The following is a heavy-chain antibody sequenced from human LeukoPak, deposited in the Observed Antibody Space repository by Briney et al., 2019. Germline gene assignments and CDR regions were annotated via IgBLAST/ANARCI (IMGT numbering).Heavy chain of an antibody. J-gene: IGHJ3*02. D-gene: IGHD3-22*01. CDR2: IYPGDSGT. CDR1: GYSFTSCW. CDR3: ARRRYYDSSGYYTSDAFDI. Sequence: GESLKISCKGSGYSFTSCWIGWVRQMPGKGLEWMGIIYPGDSGTRYSPSFQGQVTISADKSISTAYLQWSSLKASDTAMYYCARRRYYDSSGYYTSDAFDIWGQGTMVTVSS. V-gene: IGHV5-51*01.